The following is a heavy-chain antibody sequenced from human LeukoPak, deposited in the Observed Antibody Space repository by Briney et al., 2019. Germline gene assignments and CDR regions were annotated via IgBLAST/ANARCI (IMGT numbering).Heavy chain of an antibody. CDR3: ARESGVQNYGGNSGFDY. Sequence: GGSLRLSCAASGFTFSTYAMHWVRQAPGKGLEWVAVISYDGSNKYFADSVKGRFTISRDNSKNTLYLRMNSLRGEDTAVYYCARESGVQNYGGNSGFDYWGQGTLVTVSS. CDR2: ISYDGSNK. D-gene: IGHD4-23*01. V-gene: IGHV3-30*04. CDR1: GFTFSTYA. J-gene: IGHJ4*02.